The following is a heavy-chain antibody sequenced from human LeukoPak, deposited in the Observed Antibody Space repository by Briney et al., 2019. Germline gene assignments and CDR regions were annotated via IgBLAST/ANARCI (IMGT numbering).Heavy chain of an antibody. CDR2: INPNSGGT. J-gene: IGHJ5*02. D-gene: IGHD3-3*01. V-gene: IGHV1-2*02. Sequence: ASVKVSCKASGYTFTGYYMHWVRQAPGQGLEWMGWINPNSGGTNYAQKFQGRVTMTRDTSISTAYMELSRPRSDDTAVYYCARGPGAPLYDFWSGYYTGWFDPWGQGTLVTVSS. CDR1: GYTFTGYY. CDR3: ARGPGAPLYDFWSGYYTGWFDP.